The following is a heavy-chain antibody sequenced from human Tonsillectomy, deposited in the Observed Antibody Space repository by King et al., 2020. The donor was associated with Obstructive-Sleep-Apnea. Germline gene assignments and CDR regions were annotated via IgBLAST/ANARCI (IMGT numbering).Heavy chain of an antibody. J-gene: IGHJ4*02. Sequence: VQLVESGGGLRQPGGSLRLSCAGSGFSFSNYAMSWVRQAPGKGLEWVSAINGSGNSAYYADSVKGRFTISRENARNTVYLQMDSLTVHDTAVYFCAKGGWADFWGQGTLVTVSS. D-gene: IGHD1-26*01. CDR1: GFSFSNYA. V-gene: IGHV3-23*04. CDR3: AKGGWADF. CDR2: INGSGNSA.